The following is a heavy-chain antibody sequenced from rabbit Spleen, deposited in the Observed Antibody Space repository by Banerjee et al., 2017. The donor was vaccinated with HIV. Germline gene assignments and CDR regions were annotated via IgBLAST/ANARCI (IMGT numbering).Heavy chain of an antibody. CDR1: GFDFSNYNF. Sequence: QEQLEESGGDLVKPGASLTLTCTASGFDFSNYNFMCWVRQAPGKGLEWIACIDTGSRDFTYYASWAKGRFTISKTSSTTVTLQMTSLTVADTATYFCARDAGRGDYIDGVFNLWGQGTLVTVS. D-gene: IGHD8-1*01. CDR3: ARDAGRGDYIDGVFNL. V-gene: IGHV1S45*01. J-gene: IGHJ4*01. CDR2: IDTGSRDFT.